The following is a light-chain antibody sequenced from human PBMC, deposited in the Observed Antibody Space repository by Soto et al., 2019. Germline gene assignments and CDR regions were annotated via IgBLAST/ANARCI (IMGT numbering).Light chain of an antibody. Sequence: QSVLTQPGSVSGSPGQSITISCSGTSSDIGSYNLVSWYQQHPGKAPKVIIFEGSRLPSGVSSRFSGSKSGNTASLTISGLRPEDEADYYCSSYAGSNVLVVFGGGNKLTVL. CDR2: EGS. CDR1: SSDIGSYNL. V-gene: IGLV2-23*01. CDR3: SSYAGSNVLVV. J-gene: IGLJ2*01.